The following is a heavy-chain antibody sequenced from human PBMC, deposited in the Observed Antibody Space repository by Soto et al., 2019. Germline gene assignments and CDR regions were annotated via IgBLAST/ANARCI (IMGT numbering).Heavy chain of an antibody. CDR1: GFTFSSYD. CDR2: ISSNGGTT. J-gene: IGHJ4*02. Sequence: EVQLAESGGGMVQPGGSLRLSCVASGFTFSSYDMHWVRQAPGKGLEYVSSISSNGGTTYYGNSVKGRFTISRDNSKNTLYLQIGSLRSEDMAVYYCVRRGSGNYDYWGQGTLVTVSS. CDR3: VRRGSGNYDY. V-gene: IGHV3-64*01. D-gene: IGHD1-7*01.